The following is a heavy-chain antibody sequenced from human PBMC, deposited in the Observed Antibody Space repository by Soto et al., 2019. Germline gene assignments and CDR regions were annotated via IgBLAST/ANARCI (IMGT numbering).Heavy chain of an antibody. D-gene: IGHD4-17*01. Sequence: QVQLVQSGAEVKKPGASVKVSCKASGNTFTSYDINWVRQATGQGLEYLGWMNPNSGNTAYVHKFQGRVTVTWDTSITFAYIHLTSLRSEDTAVYFCARGVTYGAYSMWFDPWGQGTLVTVSS. CDR3: ARGVTYGAYSMWFDP. J-gene: IGHJ5*02. V-gene: IGHV1-8*01. CDR2: MNPNSGNT. CDR1: GNTFTSYD.